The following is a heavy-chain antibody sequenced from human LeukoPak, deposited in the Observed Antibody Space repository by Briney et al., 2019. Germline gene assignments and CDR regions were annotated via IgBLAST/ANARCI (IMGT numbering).Heavy chain of an antibody. CDR1: GGSISNGSYY. CDR2: IHTSGST. V-gene: IGHV4-61*02. Sequence: PSETLSLTCTVSGGSISNGSYYWSWIRQPAGKGLEWIGRIHTSGSTNYNPSLKSRLTISLDTSKNQFSLKVTSVTAADTAVYYCARYSAWFDPWGQGTLVTVSS. CDR3: ARYSAWFDP. D-gene: IGHD2-15*01. J-gene: IGHJ5*02.